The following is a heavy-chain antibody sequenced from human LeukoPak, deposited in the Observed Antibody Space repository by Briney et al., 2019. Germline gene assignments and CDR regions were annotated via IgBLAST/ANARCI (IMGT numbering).Heavy chain of an antibody. D-gene: IGHD5-18*01. Sequence: PSETLSLTCTVSGYSISSGYYWGWIRQPPEKGLEWIGSIYHSGSSYYNPSLKSRLTISLDTSKNQFSLKLSSVTAADTAVYYCVGIRGYSYGYIDYWGQGILVTVSS. CDR2: IYHSGSS. J-gene: IGHJ4*02. V-gene: IGHV4-38-2*02. CDR3: VGIRGYSYGYIDY. CDR1: GYSISSGYY.